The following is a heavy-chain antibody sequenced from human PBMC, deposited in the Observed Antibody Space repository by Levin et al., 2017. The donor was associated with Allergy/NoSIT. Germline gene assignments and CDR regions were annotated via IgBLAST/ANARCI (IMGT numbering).Heavy chain of an antibody. CDR1: GGSITNYY. J-gene: IGHJ4*02. V-gene: IGHV4-4*07. D-gene: IGHD3-22*01. CDR2: IYSSGTT. CDR3: ARDAYYYDTSGYYSSDY. Sequence: SETLSLTCTVSGGSITNYYWSWIRQPAGKGLEWIGRIYSSGTTYYNPSLESRVTMSVDTSKSQFSLKLSSVTAADTAVYYCARDAYYYDTSGYYSSDYWGQGTLVTVSS.